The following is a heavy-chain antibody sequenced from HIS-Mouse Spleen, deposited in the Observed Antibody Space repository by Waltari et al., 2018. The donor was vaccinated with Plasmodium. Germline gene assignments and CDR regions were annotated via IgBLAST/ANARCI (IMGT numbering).Heavy chain of an antibody. Sequence: QVQLQQWGAGLLTPSETLSLTCAVYGGSFSGYYWSWIRQPSGKGLEWIGEINHSGSTNYNPSLKSRVTISVDTSKNQFSLKLSSVTAADTAVYYCAREGGYGENYWGQGTLVTVSS. J-gene: IGHJ4*02. V-gene: IGHV4-34*01. CDR2: INHSGST. CDR1: GGSFSGYY. CDR3: AREGGYGENY. D-gene: IGHD4-17*01.